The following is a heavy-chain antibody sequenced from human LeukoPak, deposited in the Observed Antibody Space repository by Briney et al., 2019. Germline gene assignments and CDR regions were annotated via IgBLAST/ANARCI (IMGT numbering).Heavy chain of an antibody. CDR3: ARDSGVSYGYFPDY. D-gene: IGHD5-18*01. CDR2: IFHSGST. CDR1: SGSIFSSNW. Sequence: SGTLSLTCAVSSGSIFSSNWWSWVRQPPGKGLEWIGQIFHSGSTSYSPSLKSRVTISVDKSKNQFSLKLTSVTAADTAVYYCARDSGVSYGYFPDYWGQGTLVTVSS. J-gene: IGHJ4*02. V-gene: IGHV4-4*02.